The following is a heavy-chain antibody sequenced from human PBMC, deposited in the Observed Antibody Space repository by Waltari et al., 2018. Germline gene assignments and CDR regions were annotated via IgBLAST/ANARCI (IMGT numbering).Heavy chain of an antibody. CDR2: IYHSGST. D-gene: IGHD2-15*01. CDR1: GYSISSGYY. CDR3: ARHKYCSGGSCYLRSWFDT. V-gene: IGHV4-38-2*01. Sequence: QVQLQESGPGLVKPSETLSLTCAVSGYSISSGYYWGWIRQPPGKGLEWIGSIYHSGSTYYNPSLKSRVTISVDTSKNQFSLKLSSVTAADTAVYYCARHKYCSGGSCYLRSWFDTWGQGTLVTVSS. J-gene: IGHJ5*02.